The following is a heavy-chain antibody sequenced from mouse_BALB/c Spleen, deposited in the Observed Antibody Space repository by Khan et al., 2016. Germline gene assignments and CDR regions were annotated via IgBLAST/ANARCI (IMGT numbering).Heavy chain of an antibody. J-gene: IGHJ2*01. Sequence: VQLKESGPGLVKPSQSLSFTCTVTGYSITSDYAWNWIRQFPGNKLEWMGYISYSGSTSYNPSLKSRISITRDTSKNQFFLQLNSVATEDTATYYCARYDYDRGYFDYWGQGTTLTVSS. V-gene: IGHV3-2*02. CDR3: ARYDYDRGYFDY. D-gene: IGHD2-4*01. CDR2: ISYSGST. CDR1: GYSITSDYA.